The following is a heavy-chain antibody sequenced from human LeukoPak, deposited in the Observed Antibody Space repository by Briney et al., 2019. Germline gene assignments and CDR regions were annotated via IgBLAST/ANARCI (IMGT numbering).Heavy chain of an antibody. V-gene: IGHV3-23*01. Sequence: GGSLRLSCAASGFTFSSYGMNWVRQAPGKGLEWVSSISGSGSRSYYAGSVKGRFTISRDNSKNTLYLQMNSLRAEDTAVYYCASGAYWGQGTLVTVSS. CDR2: ISGSGSRS. J-gene: IGHJ4*02. D-gene: IGHD2-15*01. CDR1: GFTFSSYG. CDR3: ASGAY.